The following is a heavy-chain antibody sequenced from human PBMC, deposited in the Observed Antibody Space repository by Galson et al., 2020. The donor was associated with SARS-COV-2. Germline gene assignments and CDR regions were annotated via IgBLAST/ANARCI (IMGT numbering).Heavy chain of an antibody. CDR1: GFTFSNYG. CDR3: AKDRITISSFDY. V-gene: IGHV3-23*01. Sequence: GESLKISCAASGFTFSNYGMSWVRQAPGKGLEWVSGISDSGGNTYSADSVSGRFTISRDNSKNMLYLQMNSLRAEDSAVYYCAKDRITISSFDYWGQGTLVTVSS. CDR2: ISDSGGNT. D-gene: IGHD3-3*01. J-gene: IGHJ4*02.